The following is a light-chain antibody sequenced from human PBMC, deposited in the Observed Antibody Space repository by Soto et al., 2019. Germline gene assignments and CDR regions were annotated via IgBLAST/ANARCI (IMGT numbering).Light chain of an antibody. Sequence: QSALTQPASVSGSPGQSITISCTGTSSDVGGYNYVSWYQQHPGKAPILIIFDVSNRPSGVSNRFSGAKSGNTASVTISRLQAGDEADYYCSSYTNSTPLVFGTGTEVTVL. J-gene: IGLJ1*01. CDR1: SSDVGGYNY. CDR3: SSYTNSTPLV. V-gene: IGLV2-14*01. CDR2: DVS.